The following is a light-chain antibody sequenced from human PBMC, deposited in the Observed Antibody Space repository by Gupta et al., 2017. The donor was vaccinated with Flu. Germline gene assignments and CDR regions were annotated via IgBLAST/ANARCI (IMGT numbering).Light chain of an antibody. J-gene: IGKJ3*01. CDR3: QQFGTIPLT. V-gene: IGKV3-20*01. CDR2: GAS. Sequence: LTWYLQEPGWAPTLLMSGASYRATGTPDRFSGSGSGTDFTPVINSLEPGDFALSFCQQFGTIPLTFGPGTRLEIK.